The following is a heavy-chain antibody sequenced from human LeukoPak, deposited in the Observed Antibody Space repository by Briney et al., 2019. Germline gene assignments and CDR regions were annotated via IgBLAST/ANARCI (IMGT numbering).Heavy chain of an antibody. CDR2: ISGSGGKT. D-gene: IGHD6-13*01. Sequence: PGGSLRLSCADSGFTFNNYATSWVRQAPGKGLEWVSGISGSGGKTYYADSVKGRFTISRDNSKNTFYLQMNTLRAEDTAVYYCAKRAAAGPDDWFDPWGQGTLVTVSS. CDR3: AKRAAAGPDDWFDP. V-gene: IGHV3-23*01. J-gene: IGHJ5*02. CDR1: GFTFNNYA.